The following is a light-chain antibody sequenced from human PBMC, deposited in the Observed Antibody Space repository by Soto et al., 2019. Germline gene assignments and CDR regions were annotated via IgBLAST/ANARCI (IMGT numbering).Light chain of an antibody. J-gene: IGKJ4*01. Sequence: DIQMTQSPVSLSASVGDRVTITCRASQSIGNYLNWYQQKPGEVPKLLIYSASSLQSGVPSRFSGSASGTDFTLSISNLQPEDFATYYCQQSYSTPLTFGGGTKVDIK. CDR3: QQSYSTPLT. CDR2: SAS. V-gene: IGKV1-39*01. CDR1: QSIGNY.